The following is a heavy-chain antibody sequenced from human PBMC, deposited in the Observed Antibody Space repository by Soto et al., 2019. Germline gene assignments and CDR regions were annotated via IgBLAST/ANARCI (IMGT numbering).Heavy chain of an antibody. Sequence: KPSETLSLTCTVSGGSISSNNYYWGWIRQPPGKGLEWVGSIYYSGSTYYNPSLKSRVTISVDTSKNQFSLKLSSVTAADTAVYYCARLGKVGSDYYFGFDYWGQGTLVTVSS. CDR2: IYYSGST. CDR1: GGSISSNNYY. CDR3: ARLGKVGSDYYFGFDY. D-gene: IGHD3-22*01. V-gene: IGHV4-39*01. J-gene: IGHJ4*02.